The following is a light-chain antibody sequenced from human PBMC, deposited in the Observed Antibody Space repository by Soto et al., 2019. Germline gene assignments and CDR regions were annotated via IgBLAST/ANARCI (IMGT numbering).Light chain of an antibody. CDR3: CSFTSSGTWV. Sequence: LTQPASVSGSPGQSIAISCTGTSRDIGSYNYVSWYRHHPGKAPQSIIYEVNKRPSGVSDRLSGSKSGNTASLTISGLQAEDEADYYCCSFTSSGTWVFGGGTKLTVL. CDR2: EVN. CDR1: SRDIGSYNY. J-gene: IGLJ3*02. V-gene: IGLV2-14*01.